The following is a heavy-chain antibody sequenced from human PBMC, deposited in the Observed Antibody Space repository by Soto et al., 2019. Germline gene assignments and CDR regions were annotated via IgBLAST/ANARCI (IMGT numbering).Heavy chain of an antibody. CDR1: GFTFSSYS. D-gene: IGHD2-15*01. J-gene: IGHJ4*02. CDR2: ISSSSSYI. Sequence: EVQLVESGGGLVKPGGSLRLSCAASGFTFSSYSMNWVRQAPGKELEWVSSISSSSSYIYYADSVKGRFTISRDNAKNSLYLQMNSLRAEDTAVYYCARGLHCSGGSCVFDYWGQGTLVTVSS. V-gene: IGHV3-21*01. CDR3: ARGLHCSGGSCVFDY.